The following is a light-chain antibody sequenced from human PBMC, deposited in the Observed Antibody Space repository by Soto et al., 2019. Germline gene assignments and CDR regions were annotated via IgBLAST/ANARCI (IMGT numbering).Light chain of an antibody. CDR2: EVN. V-gene: IGLV2-14*01. J-gene: IGLJ1*01. CDR3: SSYTTSSTYV. Sequence: QSALTQSASVSGSPGQSITISCTGASSDVGGSDYVSWYQQHPDKAPKLIIYEVNNRPSGVSDRFSGSQSGNTASLTISGLQTEDEDDYYCSSYTTSSTYVFGTGTKLTVL. CDR1: SSDVGGSDY.